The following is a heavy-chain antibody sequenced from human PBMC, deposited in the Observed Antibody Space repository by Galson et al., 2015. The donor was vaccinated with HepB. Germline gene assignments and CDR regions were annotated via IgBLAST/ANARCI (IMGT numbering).Heavy chain of an antibody. Sequence: SLRLSCAASGFIFSDYYMSWIRQAPGKGLEWISYISNSGNTIYYADSVKGRFTVSRDNARNSLYLQMKSLRADDTAVYYCAREGWLRAGHYDDWGQGTRVTVSS. D-gene: IGHD5-12*01. CDR3: AREGWLRAGHYDD. CDR2: ISNSGNTI. J-gene: IGHJ4*02. V-gene: IGHV3-11*01. CDR1: GFIFSDYY.